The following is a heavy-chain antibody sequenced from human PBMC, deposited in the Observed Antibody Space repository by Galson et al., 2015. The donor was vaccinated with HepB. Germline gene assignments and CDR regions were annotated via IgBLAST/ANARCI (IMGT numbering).Heavy chain of an antibody. D-gene: IGHD2-2*01. Sequence: SCKASGYTFTGYYMHWVRQAPGQGLEWMGWINPNSGGTNYAQKFQGRVTMTRDTSISTAYMELSRLRSDDTAVYYCARKALFVVVPADEDWFDPWGQGTLVTVSS. CDR2: INPNSGGT. CDR3: ARKALFVVVPADEDWFDP. CDR1: GYTFTGYY. J-gene: IGHJ5*02. V-gene: IGHV1-2*02.